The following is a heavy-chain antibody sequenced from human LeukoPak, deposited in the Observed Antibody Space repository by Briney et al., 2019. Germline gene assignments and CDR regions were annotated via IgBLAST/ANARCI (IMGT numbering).Heavy chain of an antibody. CDR2: IRSKANSYAT. Sequence: PGGSLKLSCAASGFTFSGSAMHWVRQASGKGLEWVGRIRSKANSYATAYAASVKGRFTISRDDSKNTAYLQTNSLKTEDTAVYYCTRLSGSSSIDYWGQGTLVTVSS. D-gene: IGHD6-13*01. J-gene: IGHJ4*02. CDR1: GFTFSGSA. V-gene: IGHV3-73*01. CDR3: TRLSGSSSIDY.